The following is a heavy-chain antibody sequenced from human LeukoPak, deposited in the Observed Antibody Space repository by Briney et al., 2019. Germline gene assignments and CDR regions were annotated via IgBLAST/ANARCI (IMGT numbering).Heavy chain of an antibody. CDR3: ARRDRYSWYSFDY. V-gene: IGHV5-10-1*01. D-gene: IGHD6-13*01. Sequence: GESLKISCKGSGYSFTSYWITWVRQMPGKGLEWMGRIDPSDSYTNYSPSFQGHATISVDKSISTAYLQWSSLKASDTAMYSCARRDRYSWYSFDYWGQGTLVTVSS. J-gene: IGHJ4*02. CDR2: IDPSDSYT. CDR1: GYSFTSYW.